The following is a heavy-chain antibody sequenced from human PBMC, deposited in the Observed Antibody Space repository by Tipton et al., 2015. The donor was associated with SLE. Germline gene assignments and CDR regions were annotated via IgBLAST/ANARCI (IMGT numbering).Heavy chain of an antibody. Sequence: TPSLTCSVSGDSISSGTYYWAWIRQPAGKGLEWIGRIYSDGTTNYNPLLKSRVTLSVDTSKNQFSLTLGFVTAADTAVYYCARHTYPYYFDHWGQGTLVTVSS. V-gene: IGHV4-61*02. CDR3: ARHTYPYYFDH. D-gene: IGHD3-16*01. CDR1: GDSISSGTYY. J-gene: IGHJ4*02. CDR2: IYSDGTT.